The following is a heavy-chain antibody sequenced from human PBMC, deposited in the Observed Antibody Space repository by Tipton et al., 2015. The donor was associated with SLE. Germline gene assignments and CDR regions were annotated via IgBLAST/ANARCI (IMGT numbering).Heavy chain of an antibody. J-gene: IGHJ4*02. V-gene: IGHV4-59*08. CDR2: IHDSERT. CDR3: ARLQGLSESFGIDH. D-gene: IGHD3-10*01. CDR1: GGSIRGYY. Sequence: TLSLTCTVSGGSIRGYYWSWIRQSPEKGLEWIGYIHDSERTNPNPYLKSRITMSLDMSRKQFSLKLSSVTAADTAVYYCARLQGLSESFGIDHWGQGTLVTVSS.